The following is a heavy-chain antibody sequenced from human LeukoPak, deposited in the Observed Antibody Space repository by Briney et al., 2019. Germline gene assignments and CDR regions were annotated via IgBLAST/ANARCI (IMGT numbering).Heavy chain of an antibody. CDR1: GYTFTSYA. CDR2: ISAGNGNT. CDR3: AAESIRGAMAPDY. Sequence: ASVKVSCKASGYTFTSYAIHWVRQAPGQRLEWMGWISAGNGNTKYSQNFQGRVTFISNTSATTAFMELSSLRSEDAAVYYCAAESIRGAMAPDYWGQGTLVTVSS. D-gene: IGHD5-18*01. J-gene: IGHJ4*02. V-gene: IGHV1-3*01.